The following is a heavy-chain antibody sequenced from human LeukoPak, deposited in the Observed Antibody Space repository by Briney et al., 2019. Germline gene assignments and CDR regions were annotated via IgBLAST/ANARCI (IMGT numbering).Heavy chain of an antibody. Sequence: SETLSLTCIVSGGSISSHYWTWIRQPPGKGLEYIGYIYYSGNTNYNPSLKSRVTISVDRSKNQFSLKLTSVTAEDTAVYYCARINSGWYFDYWGQGTLVAVSS. CDR3: ARINSGWYFDY. V-gene: IGHV4-59*11. CDR1: GGSISSHY. J-gene: IGHJ4*02. CDR2: IYYSGNT. D-gene: IGHD6-19*01.